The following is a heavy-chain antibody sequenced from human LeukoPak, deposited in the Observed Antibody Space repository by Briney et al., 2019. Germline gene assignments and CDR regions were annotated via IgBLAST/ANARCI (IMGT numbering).Heavy chain of an antibody. Sequence: SETLSLTCAVSGGSISSSNWWSWVRQPPGKGLEWIGEIYHSGSTNYNPSLKSRVTISVDKSKNQFSLKLSSVTAADTAVYYCVSLGPDLGYSYGTDAFDIWGQGTMVTVSS. CDR2: IYHSGST. CDR1: GGSISSSNW. V-gene: IGHV4-4*02. CDR3: VSLGPDLGYSYGTDAFDI. D-gene: IGHD5-18*01. J-gene: IGHJ3*02.